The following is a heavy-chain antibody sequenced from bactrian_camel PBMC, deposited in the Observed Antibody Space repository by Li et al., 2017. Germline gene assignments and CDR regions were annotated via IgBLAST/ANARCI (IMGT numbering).Heavy chain of an antibody. CDR1: APTFRRDA. V-gene: IGHV3S40*01. D-gene: IGHD3*01. J-gene: IGHJ6*01. CDR2: INDGGGST. Sequence: VQLVESGGGRVQPGESLRLSCAASAPTFRRDAMMWVRQAQGKGLEWVSAINDGGGSTFYSDSVKGRFTLSRDNAKNTIYLQMNSLKSEDTALYYCASGPVQYTFFDSWGQGTQVTVS. CDR3: ASGPVQYTFFDS.